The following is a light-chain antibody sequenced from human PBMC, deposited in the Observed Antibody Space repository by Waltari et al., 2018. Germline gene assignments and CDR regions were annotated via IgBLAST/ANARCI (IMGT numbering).Light chain of an antibody. V-gene: IGKV1-5*03. J-gene: IGKJ2*01. CDR2: KTS. Sequence: DIQMPQSPSTLSASVGDRVTITCRASQSIGDLLAWYQQKPGKAPKVLIYKTSDLESGVPSRFSGSGSGTEFTLSISSLQPDDFATYYCQHYESYPVTFGQGTKLEIK. CDR3: QHYESYPVT. CDR1: QSIGDL.